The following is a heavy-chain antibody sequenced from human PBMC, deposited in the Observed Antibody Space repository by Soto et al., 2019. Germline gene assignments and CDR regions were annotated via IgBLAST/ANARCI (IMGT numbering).Heavy chain of an antibody. D-gene: IGHD6-6*01. CDR1: GFSFSTYS. V-gene: IGHV3-48*02. CDR3: ARGGSSSDNGMDV. CDR2: ISSRSYTI. J-gene: IGHJ6*02. Sequence: EVQLVESGGGLVQPGGSLRLSCAASGFSFSTYSMNWVRQAPGKGLEWVSYISSRSYTIYYVDSVKGRFTISRDNAKNSRYMQMNSLRDEDTAVYNCARGGSSSDNGMDVWGQWTTVTVSS.